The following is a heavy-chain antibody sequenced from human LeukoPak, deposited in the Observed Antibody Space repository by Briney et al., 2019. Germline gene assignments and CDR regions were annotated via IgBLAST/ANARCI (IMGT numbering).Heavy chain of an antibody. J-gene: IGHJ6*02. V-gene: IGHV3-9*01. CDR3: AKGFSTSPLRYYYYYGMDV. Sequence: PGRSLRLSRAASGFTFDDYAMHWVRQAPGKGLEWVSGISWNSGSIGYADSVKGRFTISRDNAKNSLYLQMNSLRAEDTALYYCAKGFSTSPLRYYYYYGMDVWGQGTTVTVSS. CDR1: GFTFDDYA. CDR2: ISWNSGSI. D-gene: IGHD2-2*01.